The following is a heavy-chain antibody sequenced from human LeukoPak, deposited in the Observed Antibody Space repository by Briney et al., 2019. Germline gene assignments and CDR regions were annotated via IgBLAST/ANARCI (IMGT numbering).Heavy chain of an antibody. Sequence: SVKVSCKASGGTFSSYAISWVRQAPGQGLEWMGGIIPIFGTANYAQKFQGRVTITADESTSTAYMELRSLRSEDTAVYYCARHRIAAAGGAYYWGQGTLVTVSS. CDR1: GGTFSSYA. CDR2: IIPIFGTA. V-gene: IGHV1-69*13. CDR3: ARHRIAAAGGAYY. J-gene: IGHJ4*02. D-gene: IGHD6-13*01.